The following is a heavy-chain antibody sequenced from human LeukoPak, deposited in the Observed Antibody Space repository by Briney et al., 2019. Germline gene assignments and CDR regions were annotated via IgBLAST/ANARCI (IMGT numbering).Heavy chain of an antibody. D-gene: IGHD6-19*01. CDR1: GGSISSYY. CDR2: IYYSGST. V-gene: IGHV4-59*01. Sequence: PSETLSLTCTVSGGSISSYYWSWIRQPPGKGLEWIGYIYYSGSTNYNPSLKSRVTISVDTSKNQFSLKLSSVTAADTAVYYCAKVGENSGWTPYEGNYYYYMDVWGKGTTVTISS. J-gene: IGHJ6*03. CDR3: AKVGENSGWTPYEGNYYYYMDV.